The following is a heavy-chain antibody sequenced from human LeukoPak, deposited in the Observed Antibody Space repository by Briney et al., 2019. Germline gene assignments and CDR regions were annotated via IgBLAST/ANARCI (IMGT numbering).Heavy chain of an antibody. Sequence: SETLSLTCTVSGGSISSSSYYWGWIRQPPGKGLEWIGSIYYSGSTYYNPSLKSRVTISVDTSKNQFSLKLSSVTAADMAVYYCARHYSDYDTLTGYYPRWFDPWGRGTLVTVSS. V-gene: IGHV4-39*01. CDR1: GGSISSSSYY. CDR3: ARHYSDYDTLTGYYPRWFDP. CDR2: IYYSGST. J-gene: IGHJ5*02. D-gene: IGHD3-9*01.